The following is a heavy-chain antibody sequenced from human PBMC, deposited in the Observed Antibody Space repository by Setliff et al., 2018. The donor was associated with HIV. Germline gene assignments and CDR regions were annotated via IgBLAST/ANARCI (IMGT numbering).Heavy chain of an antibody. D-gene: IGHD6-19*01. Sequence: GGSLRLSCVVSGFTFNTYSMNWVRQAPGKGLEWVSSISSSSSYIYYADSVKGRFTISRDNAKNSLYLQMNSLRAEDTAVYYCASTNKRRYSSGWYGNWGQGTLVTVSS. J-gene: IGHJ4*02. CDR2: ISSSSSYI. CDR3: ASTNKRRYSSGWYGN. CDR1: GFTFNTYS. V-gene: IGHV3-21*01.